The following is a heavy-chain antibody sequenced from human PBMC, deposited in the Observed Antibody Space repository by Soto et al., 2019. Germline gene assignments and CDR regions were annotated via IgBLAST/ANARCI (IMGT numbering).Heavy chain of an antibody. D-gene: IGHD2-21*02. CDR3: AKDSRIVVVTAPYDD. CDR1: GFTFSSYG. V-gene: IGHV3-30*18. J-gene: IGHJ4*02. Sequence: QVQLVESGGGVVQPGRSLRLSCAASGFTFSSYGMHWVRQAPGKGLEWVEVISYDGSNKYYADSVKGRFTISRDNSKNTLDLQMNSLRAEDTAVYYWAKDSRIVVVTAPYDDWGQGTLVTVSS. CDR2: ISYDGSNK.